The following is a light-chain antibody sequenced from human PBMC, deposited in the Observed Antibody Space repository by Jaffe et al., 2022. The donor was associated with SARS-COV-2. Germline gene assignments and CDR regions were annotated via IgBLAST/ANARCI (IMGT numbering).Light chain of an antibody. CDR2: AAS. CDR3: QQGNSLPLT. CDR1: HGFSQGVSSY. Sequence: DIQMTQSPSSVSASVGDRVTITCRASHGFSQGVSSYLAWYQQKPGKAPNLLIYAASFLQSGVPSRFSGSGSGADFTLTISSLQPEDFATYYCQQGNSLPLTFGGGTKVQIK. J-gene: IGKJ4*01. V-gene: IGKV1-12*01.